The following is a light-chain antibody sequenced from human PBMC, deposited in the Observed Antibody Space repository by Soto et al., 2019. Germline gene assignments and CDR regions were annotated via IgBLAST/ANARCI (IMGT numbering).Light chain of an antibody. CDR1: QSVSSSS. Sequence: EIVLTQFPDTLSLSPGERATLSCRASQSVSSSSLAWYQQKRGQAPRLLIHGASSRATGIPDRFSGSGSGTDFTLTISRLEPEDFAGYYCQQYGSSPRTFGQGTKVEV. J-gene: IGKJ1*01. CDR3: QQYGSSPRT. CDR2: GAS. V-gene: IGKV3-20*01.